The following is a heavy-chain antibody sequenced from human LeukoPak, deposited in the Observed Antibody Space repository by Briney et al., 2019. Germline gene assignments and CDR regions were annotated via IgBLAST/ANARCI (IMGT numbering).Heavy chain of an antibody. Sequence: ASAKVSCKASGYTFTGYYMHWVRQAPGQGLEWMGWINPNSGGTNYAQKFQGRVTMTRDTSISTAYMELSRLRSDDTAVYYCARDRVTGTDFDYWGQGTLVTVSS. CDR3: ARDRVTGTDFDY. V-gene: IGHV1-2*02. CDR2: INPNSGGT. D-gene: IGHD1-20*01. CDR1: GYTFTGYY. J-gene: IGHJ4*02.